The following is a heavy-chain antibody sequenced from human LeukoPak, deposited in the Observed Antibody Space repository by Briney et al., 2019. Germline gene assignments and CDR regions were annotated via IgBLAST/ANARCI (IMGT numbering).Heavy chain of an antibody. D-gene: IGHD1-1*01. CDR2: ISGSGGST. J-gene: IGHJ6*03. CDR3: AKGRMEFYYMDV. CDR1: GLTFSTYG. Sequence: GGSLRLSCAASGLTFSTYGMSWVRQAPGKGLEWISAISGSGGSTQYADSVKGRFTISRDNSKNTLYLQMNSLRAEDTAVYYCAKGRMEFYYMDVWGKGTTVTISS. V-gene: IGHV3-23*01.